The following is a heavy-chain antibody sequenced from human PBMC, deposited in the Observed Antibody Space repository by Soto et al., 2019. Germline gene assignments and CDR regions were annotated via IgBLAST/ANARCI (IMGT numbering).Heavy chain of an antibody. CDR3: ARLIGNSWLDS. CDR2: TYYRSNWYT. D-gene: IGHD2-8*01. V-gene: IGHV6-1*01. CDR1: GNSVATNSAA. J-gene: IGHJ5*01. Sequence: SHSCSVTCGISGNSVATNSAAGVWIRQSPSRGLELLGRTYYRSNWYTDYAVSVKGRITISPDTSNNQLYLQLNSVTPDDTAVYYCARLIGNSWLDSWGQGTLVTVSS.